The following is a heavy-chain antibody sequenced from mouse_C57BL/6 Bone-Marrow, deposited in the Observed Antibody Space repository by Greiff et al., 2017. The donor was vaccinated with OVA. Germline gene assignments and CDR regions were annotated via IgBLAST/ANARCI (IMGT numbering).Heavy chain of an antibody. CDR2: ISYSGST. CDR3: ARVPYYYGSSSYYFDY. Sequence: EVKVEESGPGLAKPSQTLSLTCSVTGYSITSDYWNWIRKFPGNKLEYMGYISYSGSTYYNPSLKSRISITRDTSKNQYYLQLNSVTTEDTATYYCARVPYYYGSSSYYFDYWGQGTTLTVSS. J-gene: IGHJ2*01. D-gene: IGHD1-1*01. V-gene: IGHV3-8*01. CDR1: GYSITSDY.